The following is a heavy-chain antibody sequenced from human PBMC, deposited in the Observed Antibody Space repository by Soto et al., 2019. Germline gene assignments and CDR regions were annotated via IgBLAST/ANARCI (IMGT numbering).Heavy chain of an antibody. CDR1: GGTFSSYA. CDR2: IIPIFGTA. V-gene: IGHV1-69*13. J-gene: IGHJ4*02. Sequence: SVKVSCKASGGTFSSYAISWVRQAPGQGLEWMGGIIPIFGTANYAQKFQGRVTITADGSTSTAYMELSSLRSEDTAVYYCAIFIAARPFDYWGQGTLVTVSS. CDR3: AIFIAARPFDY. D-gene: IGHD6-6*01.